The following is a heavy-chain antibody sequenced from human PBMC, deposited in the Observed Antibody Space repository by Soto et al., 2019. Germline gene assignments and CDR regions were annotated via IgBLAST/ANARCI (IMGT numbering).Heavy chain of an antibody. CDR3: ARDPRPPSGWLGFWEYGMDV. CDR2: VNPDNGGT. Sequence: ASVKVSCKASGYTFTGNYIHWVRQAPGQGLEWMGWVNPDNGGTTSAQKFQGRVTMTSDTSVTTAYMELNRLTSDDTAVYYCARDPRPPSGWLGFWEYGMDVWGRGTTVTVSS. J-gene: IGHJ6*02. V-gene: IGHV1-2*02. D-gene: IGHD3-3*01. CDR1: GYTFTGNY.